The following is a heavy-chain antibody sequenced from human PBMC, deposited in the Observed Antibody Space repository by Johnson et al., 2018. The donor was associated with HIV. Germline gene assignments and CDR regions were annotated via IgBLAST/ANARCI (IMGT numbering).Heavy chain of an antibody. J-gene: IGHJ3*02. D-gene: IGHD6-6*01. CDR1: GFTVSSNY. CDR3: ARVEQLGAFDI. CDR2: IYSGGST. Sequence: VQLVESGGGLVQPWGSLRLSCAASGFTVSSNYMSWVRQAPGKGLEWVSVIYSGGSTYYADSVKGRFTISRDNSKNTLYLQMNSLRVEDTAVYYCARVEQLGAFDIWGQGTMVTVSS. V-gene: IGHV3-66*01.